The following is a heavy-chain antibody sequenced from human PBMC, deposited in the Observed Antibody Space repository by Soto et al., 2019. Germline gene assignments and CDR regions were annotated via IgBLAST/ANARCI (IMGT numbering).Heavy chain of an antibody. J-gene: IGHJ4*02. D-gene: IGHD6-19*01. V-gene: IGHV3-11*01. Sequence: QVQLVESGGGLVKPGGSLRLSCAVSGFTFNDYYMSWIRQAPGKGLEWISYISGGGSTTYHADSVRGRFTISLDNAKNSLFLQMNSLRAAYTAVYYWTREVRTSGWFRRLDSWGQGILVTVSS. CDR2: ISGGGSTT. CDR1: GFTFNDYY. CDR3: TREVRTSGWFRRLDS.